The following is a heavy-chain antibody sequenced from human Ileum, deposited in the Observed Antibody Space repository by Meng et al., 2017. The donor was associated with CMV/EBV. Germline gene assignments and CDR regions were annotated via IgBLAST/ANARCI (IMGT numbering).Heavy chain of an antibody. CDR3: ARDYWGSDY. CDR2: INTNSGDT. CDR1: GYPFTAYT. J-gene: IGHJ4*02. D-gene: IGHD3-16*01. V-gene: IGHV1-2*06. Sequence: QVQVVQSGAEVKKPGASVKVSCKTSGYPFTAYTIHWARQAPGQGLEWMGRINTNSGDTYYAQKFQGRVTMTRDTSINTAYMELSGLKSDDTAIYYCARDYWGSDYWGQGTLVTVSS.